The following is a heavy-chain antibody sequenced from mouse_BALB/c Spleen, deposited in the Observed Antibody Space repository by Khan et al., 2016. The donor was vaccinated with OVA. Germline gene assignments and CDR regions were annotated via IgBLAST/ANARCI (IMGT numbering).Heavy chain of an antibody. Sequence: EVQLQESGPGLVKPSQSLSLTCTVTGYSITSGYAWNWIRQFPGNKLEWMGYISYSGVTSYTPSLKSRISITRDTSKNQFFLQLNSVTTEDTATYYGARGDYYGYCIDYWGQGTTLTVSS. CDR3: ARGDYYGYCIDY. D-gene: IGHD1-2*01. J-gene: IGHJ2*01. CDR1: GYSITSGYA. V-gene: IGHV3-2*02. CDR2: ISYSGVT.